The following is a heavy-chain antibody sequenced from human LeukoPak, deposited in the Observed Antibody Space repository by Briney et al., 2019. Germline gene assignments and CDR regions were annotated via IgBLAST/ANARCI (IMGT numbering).Heavy chain of an antibody. CDR1: GFTFSSYA. V-gene: IGHV3-30*01. Sequence: GRSLRLSCAASGFTFSSYAMHWVRQAPGKGVEWVAVISYDGSNKYYADSVKDRFTISRDNSKNTLYLQMNSLRAEDTAVYYCARELFDYWGQGTLVTVSS. J-gene: IGHJ4*02. CDR3: ARELFDY. CDR2: ISYDGSNK.